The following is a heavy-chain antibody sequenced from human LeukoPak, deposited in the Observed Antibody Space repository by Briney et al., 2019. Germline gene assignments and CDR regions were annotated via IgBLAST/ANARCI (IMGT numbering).Heavy chain of an antibody. CDR2: INPNSGGT. CDR3: ARGGVVVVPAAMYLDY. V-gene: IGHV1-2*04. D-gene: IGHD2-2*01. Sequence: ASVKVSCKASGYTFTGHYMHWVRQAPGQGLEWMGWINPNSGGTNYAQKFQGWVTMTRDTSISTAYMELSRLRSDDTAVYYCARGGVVVVPAAMYLDYWGQGTLVTVSS. J-gene: IGHJ4*02. CDR1: GYTFTGHY.